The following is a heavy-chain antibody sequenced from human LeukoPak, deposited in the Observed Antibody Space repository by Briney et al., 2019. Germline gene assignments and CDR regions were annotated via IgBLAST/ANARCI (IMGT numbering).Heavy chain of an antibody. CDR1: GFTFSSYE. J-gene: IGHJ4*02. D-gene: IGHD1-1*01. CDR3: ARELNWNDGNDY. V-gene: IGHV3-48*03. Sequence: GGSLRLSCAASGFTFSSYEMNWVRQAPGKGLEWVSYISSSGSTIYYADSVKGRFTISRDNAKNSLYLQMNSLRAEDTAVYYCARELNWNDGNDYWGQGTLVTVSS. CDR2: ISSSGSTI.